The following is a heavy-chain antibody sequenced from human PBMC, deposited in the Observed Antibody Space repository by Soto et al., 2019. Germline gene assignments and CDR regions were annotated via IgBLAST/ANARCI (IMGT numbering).Heavy chain of an antibody. Sequence: PSETLSLTCTVSGGSISSSSYYWGWIRQPPGKGLEWIGSIYYSGSTYYNPSLKSRVTISVDTSKNQFSLKLSSVTAADTAVYYCARLSWNYDFGSDYWGQGTLVTVSS. V-gene: IGHV4-39*01. CDR3: ARLSWNYDFGSDY. J-gene: IGHJ4*02. CDR2: IYYSGST. CDR1: GGSISSSSYY. D-gene: IGHD1-7*01.